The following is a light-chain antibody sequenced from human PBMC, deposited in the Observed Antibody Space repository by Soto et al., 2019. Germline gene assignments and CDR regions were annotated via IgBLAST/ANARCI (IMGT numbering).Light chain of an antibody. CDR3: CSIVGVTNDV. CDR2: NVT. V-gene: IGLV2-23*02. J-gene: IGLJ1*01. Sequence: QSVLTQPASVSGSPGQSITISCSGNAVSYQLVSWYQQQPGKAPKLILYNVTRRPSGVSNRFSGFKSGTTASLKITGLQAEDEADYYCCSIVGVTNDVFGNGTKVPV. CDR1: GNAVSYQL.